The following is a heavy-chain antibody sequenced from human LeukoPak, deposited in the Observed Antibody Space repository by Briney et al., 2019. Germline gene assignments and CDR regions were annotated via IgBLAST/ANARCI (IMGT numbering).Heavy chain of an antibody. CDR3: ARDRNSYNDY. Sequence: PGGSLRLSCAASGFTFSDHYMDWVRQAPGKGLEWVGRTRNKANSYTTEYAASVKGRFTISRDDSKNSLYLQMNSLKTEDTAVYYCARDRNSYNDYWGQGTLVTVSS. V-gene: IGHV3-72*01. J-gene: IGHJ4*02. CDR2: TRNKANSYTT. D-gene: IGHD5-18*01. CDR1: GFTFSDHY.